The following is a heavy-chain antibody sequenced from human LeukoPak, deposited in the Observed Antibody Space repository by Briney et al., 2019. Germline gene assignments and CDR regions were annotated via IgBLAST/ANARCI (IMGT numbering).Heavy chain of an antibody. CDR3: GKGIVTGKSR. CDR2: IKSKAEGETK. J-gene: IGHJ4*02. Sequence: GGSLRLSCAVARITFSNAWPSWVRQAPGKGLEWVGRIKSKAEGETKEYAASVKGRFTISRDDSRRRLFLQMSRLKAEDTAVYYCGKGIVTGKSRWGQGTLVAVSS. D-gene: IGHD1-20*01. V-gene: IGHV3-15*01. CDR1: RITFSNAW.